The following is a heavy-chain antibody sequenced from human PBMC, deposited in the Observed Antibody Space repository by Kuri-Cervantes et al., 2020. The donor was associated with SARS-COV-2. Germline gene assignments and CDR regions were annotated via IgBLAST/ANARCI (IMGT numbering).Heavy chain of an antibody. CDR2: IYHSGST. CDR1: GYSISSGYY. J-gene: IGHJ3*02. V-gene: IGHV4-38-2*02. Sequence: SETLSLTCTVSGYSISSGYYWGWIRQPPGKGLEWIGSIYHSGSTYYNPSLKSRVTISVDTSKNQFSLKLSSVTAADTAVYYCARTYDTVTGDAFDIWGQGTMVTDSS. CDR3: ARTYDTVTGDAFDI. D-gene: IGHD4-11*01.